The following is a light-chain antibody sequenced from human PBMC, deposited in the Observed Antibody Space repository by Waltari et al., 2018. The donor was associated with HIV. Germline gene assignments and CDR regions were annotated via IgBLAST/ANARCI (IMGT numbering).Light chain of an antibody. Sequence: QSVLTQPPSVSAAPGQKVTISCSGSSSNIGNNFVSWYQQLPGTVPKLLIYDNNKRPSGIPDRFSGSKSGTSATLGITGLQTGDEADYYCGTWDSSLSVWVFGGGTNLTVL. CDR1: SSNIGNNF. J-gene: IGLJ3*02. CDR3: GTWDSSLSVWV. CDR2: DNN. V-gene: IGLV1-51*01.